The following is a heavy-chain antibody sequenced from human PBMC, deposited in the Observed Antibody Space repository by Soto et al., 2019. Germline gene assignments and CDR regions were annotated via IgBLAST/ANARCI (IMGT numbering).Heavy chain of an antibody. CDR2: LYWDDDE. CDR1: GFSLTTRGVG. CDR3: AHRPRGYSYHFDY. V-gene: IGHV2-5*02. Sequence: QITLKESGPTLVKPTQTLTLTCTFSGFSLTTRGVGVGWIRQPPGKALEWLALLYWDDDEGYSPSMKSRLTITKDTSKSQVVLTMTNMDPVDKATYYCAHRPRGYSYHFDYGGQGTLVTVSS. D-gene: IGHD5-18*01. J-gene: IGHJ4*02.